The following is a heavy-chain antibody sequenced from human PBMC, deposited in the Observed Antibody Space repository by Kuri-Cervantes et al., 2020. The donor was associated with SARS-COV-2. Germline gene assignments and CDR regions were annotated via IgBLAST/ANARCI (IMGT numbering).Heavy chain of an antibody. J-gene: IGHJ6*03. V-gene: IGHV4-59*12. CDR3: ARAPRGYVWGSSNYYYMDV. Sequence: SETLSLTCTVSGGSISSYYWSWIRQPPGKGLEWIGYIYYSGSTNYNPSLKSRVTISVDTSKNQFSLKLSSVTAADTAVYYCARAPRGYVWGSSNYYYMDVWGKGTTVTVSS. CDR1: GGSISSYY. D-gene: IGHD3-16*01. CDR2: IYYSGST.